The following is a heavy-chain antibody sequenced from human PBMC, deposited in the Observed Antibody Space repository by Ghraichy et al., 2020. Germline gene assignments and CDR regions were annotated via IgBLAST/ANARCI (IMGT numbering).Heavy chain of an antibody. V-gene: IGHV3-30-3*01. J-gene: IGHJ4*02. D-gene: IGHD3-22*01. CDR3: ARTPYYDSSGYYFWVLDY. CDR1: GFTFSSYA. CDR2: ISYDGSNK. Sequence: GGSLRLSCAASGFTFSSYAMHWVRQAPGKGLEWVAVISYDGSNKYYADSVKGRFTISRDNSKNTLYLQMNSLRAEDTAVYYCARTPYYDSSGYYFWVLDYWGQGTLVTVSS.